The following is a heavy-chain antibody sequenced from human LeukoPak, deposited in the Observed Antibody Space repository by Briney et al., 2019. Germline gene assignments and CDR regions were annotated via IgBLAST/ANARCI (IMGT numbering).Heavy chain of an antibody. CDR2: IYYSGST. CDR1: GGSISSSSYY. J-gene: IGHJ5*02. V-gene: IGHV4-39*01. Sequence: SETLSLTCNVSGGSISSSSYYWGWIRQPPGKGLEWIGSIYYSGSTYYSPSLKSRVTISVDTSKNQFSLKLSSVTAADTAVYYCARFRHSSSWHNNWLDPWGQGTLVTVSS. CDR3: ARFRHSSSWHNNWLDP. D-gene: IGHD6-13*01.